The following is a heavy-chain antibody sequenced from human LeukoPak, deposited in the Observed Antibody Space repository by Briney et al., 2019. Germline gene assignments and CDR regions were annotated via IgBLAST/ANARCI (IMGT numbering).Heavy chain of an antibody. Sequence: GGSLRLSCAASGFTFNSYAMSWVRLAPGKGLEWVSAISGSGGSTYYADSVKGRFTISRDNSKNTLYLQMNSLRAEDTAVYYCAKYRHWNGGYDYWGQGTLVTVSS. CDR2: ISGSGGST. V-gene: IGHV3-23*01. CDR3: AKYRHWNGGYDY. D-gene: IGHD1-1*01. CDR1: GFTFNSYA. J-gene: IGHJ4*02.